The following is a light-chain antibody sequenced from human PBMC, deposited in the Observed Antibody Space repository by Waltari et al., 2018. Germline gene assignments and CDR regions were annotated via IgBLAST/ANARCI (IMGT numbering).Light chain of an antibody. V-gene: IGKV3-15*01. CDR1: QSVSSN. CDR3: QQYNNWLALT. J-gene: IGKJ4*01. Sequence: EIVMTQSPATLSVSPGERATLSCRASQSVSSNLAWYQQKPGQAPRLLIYGASTRATGIPARFSGSGSGSEFTLTIRSMESEDFAVYYCQQYNNWLALTFGGGTRV. CDR2: GAS.